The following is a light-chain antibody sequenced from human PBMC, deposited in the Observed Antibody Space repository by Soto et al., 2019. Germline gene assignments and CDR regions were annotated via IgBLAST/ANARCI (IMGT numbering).Light chain of an antibody. Sequence: QSVLTQPASVSGAPGHSITISCTGTRSDVGVYNYFSLYQQYPGNAPKLMIYDVSHRHSGVYDRFSGYQSGNTASLNISGLQAEDAADYYCRSYTSTNPLVFGGGTTLTVL. CDR2: DVS. CDR3: RSYTSTNPLV. CDR1: RSDVGVYNY. J-gene: IGLJ2*01. V-gene: IGLV2-14*01.